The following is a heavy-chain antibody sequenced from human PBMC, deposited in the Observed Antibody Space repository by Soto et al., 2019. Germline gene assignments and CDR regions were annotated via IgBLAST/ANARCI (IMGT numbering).Heavy chain of an antibody. CDR2: ISSSSSTK. J-gene: IGHJ4*02. D-gene: IGHD3-22*01. CDR3: ARGGYYYDPSGAGGMDY. CDR1: GFALSSNG. Sequence: GGSLRLSCAASGFALSSNGMNWVRQAPGKGLEWVSYISSSSSTKYYADSVKGRFTISRDNAKNSLYLQMNSLRAEDTAVYYCARGGYYYDPSGAGGMDYWGQGT. V-gene: IGHV3-48*01.